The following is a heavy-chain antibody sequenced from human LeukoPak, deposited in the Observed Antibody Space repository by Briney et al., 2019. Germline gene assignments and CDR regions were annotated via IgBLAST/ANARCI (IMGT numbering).Heavy chain of an antibody. D-gene: IGHD3-10*01. J-gene: IGHJ4*02. Sequence: GESLKISCKGSGYSFSSYWIGWVRQMPGKGLEWMGIIYSGDSDTRYSPSFQGQVTISADKSISTAYLQWSSLKASDTAMYYCARRSITMVRGVYFDYWGQGTLVTVPS. CDR2: IYSGDSDT. CDR1: GYSFSSYW. CDR3: ARRSITMVRGVYFDY. V-gene: IGHV5-51*01.